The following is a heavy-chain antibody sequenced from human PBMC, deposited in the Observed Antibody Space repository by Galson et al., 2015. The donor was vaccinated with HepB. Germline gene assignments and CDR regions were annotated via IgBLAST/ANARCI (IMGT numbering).Heavy chain of an antibody. D-gene: IGHD3-22*01. CDR2: ISSSSSYT. Sequence: SLRLSCAASGFTFSDYYMSWIRQAPGKGLEWVSYISSSSSYTNYADSVKGRFTISRDNAKNSLYLQMNSLRAEDTAVYYCARDLNPDYDSSGFLFDYWGQGTLVTVSS. CDR1: GFTFSDYY. J-gene: IGHJ4*02. CDR3: ARDLNPDYDSSGFLFDY. V-gene: IGHV3-11*05.